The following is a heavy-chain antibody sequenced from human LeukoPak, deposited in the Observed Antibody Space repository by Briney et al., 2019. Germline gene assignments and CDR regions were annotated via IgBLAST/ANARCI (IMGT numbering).Heavy chain of an antibody. CDR2: INHSGST. Sequence: SETLSLTCAVYGGSFSGYYWSWIRQPPGKGLEWIGEINHSGSTNYNPSLKSRVTISVDTSKNQFSLKLSSVTAADTAVYYCAREGWGSDYWGQGTLVTVSS. CDR3: AREGWGSDY. J-gene: IGHJ4*02. CDR1: GGSFSGYY. V-gene: IGHV4-34*01. D-gene: IGHD7-27*01.